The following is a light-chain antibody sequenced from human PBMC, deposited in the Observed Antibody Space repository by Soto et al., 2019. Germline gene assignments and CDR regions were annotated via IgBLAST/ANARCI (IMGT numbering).Light chain of an antibody. CDR1: QSVSSN. CDR2: GAS. V-gene: IGKV3D-15*01. CDR3: QQYNNWHTLT. J-gene: IGKJ4*01. Sequence: EIVMTQSPATLSVSAGERVTLSCRASQSVSSNLAWYQQKPGQAPRLLIYGASTRATGIPARFSGSGSGTDFTLTISSMQSEDFAVYYCQQYNNWHTLTFGGGTKVEIK.